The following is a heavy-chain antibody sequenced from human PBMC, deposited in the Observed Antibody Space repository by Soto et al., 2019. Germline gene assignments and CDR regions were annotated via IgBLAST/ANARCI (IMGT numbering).Heavy chain of an antibody. CDR2: IVVGSGNT. Sequence: GASVKVSCKASGFTFTSSALQWVRQACGQRLEWIGWIVVGSGNTNYAQKFQERVTITRDMSTSTAYMELSSLRSEDTAVYYCAADRGDSGYKFDYWGQGTLVTVS. CDR3: AADRGDSGYKFDY. CDR1: GFTFTSSA. D-gene: IGHD5-12*01. V-gene: IGHV1-58*01. J-gene: IGHJ4*02.